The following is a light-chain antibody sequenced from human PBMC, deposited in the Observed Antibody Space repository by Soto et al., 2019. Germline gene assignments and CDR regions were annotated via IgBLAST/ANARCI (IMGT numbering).Light chain of an antibody. J-gene: IGLJ3*02. Sequence: QSVLTQPPSVSGAPGQRVTLSCTGNTSNLGAGYDVHWYQQLPGAAPKLVIFGNRDRPSGVPERFSGSKSGTSASLAITGLQAEDEAEYYCQAYDYSLTASVFGGGTKLTVL. CDR1: TSNLGAGYD. CDR3: QAYDYSLTASV. V-gene: IGLV1-40*01. CDR2: GNR.